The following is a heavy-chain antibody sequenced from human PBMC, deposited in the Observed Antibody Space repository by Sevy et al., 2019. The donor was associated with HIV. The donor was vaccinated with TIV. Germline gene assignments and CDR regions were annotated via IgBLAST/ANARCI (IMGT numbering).Heavy chain of an antibody. Sequence: ASVKVSCKASGYPFSTYAISWVRQAPGQGLECMGWISAYNGHTNYAQSLQDRVTMTTDTSTSTAYMELRSLRSDYTAVYYCARLEASGSGWYGNGMDVWGQGTTVTVSS. D-gene: IGHD6-19*01. CDR1: GYPFSTYA. CDR3: ARLEASGSGWYGNGMDV. CDR2: ISAYNGHT. J-gene: IGHJ6*02. V-gene: IGHV1-18*01.